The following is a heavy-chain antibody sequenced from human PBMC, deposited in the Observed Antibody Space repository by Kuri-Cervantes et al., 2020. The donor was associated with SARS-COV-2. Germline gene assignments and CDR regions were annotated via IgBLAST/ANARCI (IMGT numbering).Heavy chain of an antibody. Sequence: ESLKISCAVSGGSFSGYYWSWIRQSPGKGLEWIGKINHSGSTNYNPSLSSRVTISVDMSKNQFSLRLSSVTAADTAMYYCARGREGVVPATILGLGYFLYFSMDVWGKGTSVTVSS. J-gene: IGHJ6*03. V-gene: IGHV4-34*01. CDR3: ARGREGVVPATILGLGYFLYFSMDV. CDR2: INHSGST. D-gene: IGHD2-2*01. CDR1: GGSFSGYY.